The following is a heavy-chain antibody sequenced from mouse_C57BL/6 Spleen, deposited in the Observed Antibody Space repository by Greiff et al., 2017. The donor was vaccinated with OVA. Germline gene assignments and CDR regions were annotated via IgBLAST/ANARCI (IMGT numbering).Heavy chain of an antibody. CDR1: GYTFTDYE. CDR3: TRYPDYDYDRYFDV. J-gene: IGHJ1*03. Sequence: QVQLQQSGAELVRPGASVTLSCKASGYTFTDYEMHWVKQTPVHGLEWIGAIDPETGGTAYNQKFKGKAILTADKSSSTAYMELRSLTSEDSAVYYCTRYPDYDYDRYFDVWGTGTTVTVSS. CDR2: IDPETGGT. V-gene: IGHV1-15*01. D-gene: IGHD2-4*01.